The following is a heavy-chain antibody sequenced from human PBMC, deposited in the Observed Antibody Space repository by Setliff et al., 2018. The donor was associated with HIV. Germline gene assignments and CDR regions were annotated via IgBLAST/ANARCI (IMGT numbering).Heavy chain of an antibody. Sequence: GGSLRLSCAASGFTFSKYSMNWVRQAPGKGLEWVSTISSGSTYIYYADSLKGRFTISRDNAKSSLYLQMNSLRAEDTAVYYCAKDQVGYSYGHYYYYMDVWGKGTTVTVSS. J-gene: IGHJ6*03. D-gene: IGHD5-18*01. V-gene: IGHV3-21*01. CDR3: AKDQVGYSYGHYYYYMDV. CDR2: ISSGSTYI. CDR1: GFTFSKYS.